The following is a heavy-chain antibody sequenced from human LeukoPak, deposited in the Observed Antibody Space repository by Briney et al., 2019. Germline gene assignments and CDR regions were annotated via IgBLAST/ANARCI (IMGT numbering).Heavy chain of an antibody. J-gene: IGHJ4*02. CDR3: ARRMIVADEY. D-gene: IGHD5-12*01. Sequence: GGPLRLSCAASGFTVSSNHMSWVRQAPGKGLEWVSVIYSGGSTYYADSVEGRSTISRDNSKHTLYLQMNSLRAEDTAVYYWARRMIVADEYWGQGTLVTVSS. CDR1: GFTVSSNH. V-gene: IGHV3-66*01. CDR2: IYSGGST.